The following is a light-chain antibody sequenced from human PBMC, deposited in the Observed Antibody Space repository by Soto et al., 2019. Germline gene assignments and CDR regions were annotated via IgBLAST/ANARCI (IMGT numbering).Light chain of an antibody. CDR3: QQYQNLWT. V-gene: IGKV3-15*01. Sequence: MTQSPATLSVFPGERATLSCRASQTIYSNVAWYQQRPGQAPRLLIYRASARATGIQARFSGSGSGTEFTLTIGSLQSEDSAVYYCQQYQNLWTFGQGNKLDIK. CDR2: RAS. CDR1: QTIYSN. J-gene: IGKJ1*01.